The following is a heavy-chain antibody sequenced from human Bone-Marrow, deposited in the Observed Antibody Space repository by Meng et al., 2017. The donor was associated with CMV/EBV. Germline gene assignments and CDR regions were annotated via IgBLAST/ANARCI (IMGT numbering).Heavy chain of an antibody. J-gene: IGHJ6*02. CDR3: AKGLPGRAAALGV. CDR2: IGYDGSNK. D-gene: IGHD6-13*01. Sequence: GESLKISCAASGFTFSSYGMHWVRQAPGKGLEWVAVIGYDGSNKYYADSVKGRFTISRDNSKKPLYLQMNSLRAEDTAGYYCAKGLPGRAAALGVWGQGTTVTVSS. V-gene: IGHV3-30*02. CDR1: GFTFSSYG.